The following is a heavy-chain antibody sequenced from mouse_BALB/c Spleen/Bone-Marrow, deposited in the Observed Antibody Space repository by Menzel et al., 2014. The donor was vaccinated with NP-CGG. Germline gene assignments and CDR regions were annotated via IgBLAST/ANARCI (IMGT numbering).Heavy chain of an antibody. D-gene: IGHD4-1*01. Sequence: DVKLVESGGGLVRPGGSRKLSCAASGFTFSSFGMHWVRQAPEKGLEWVAYISSGSRTIYYADTVKGRFTISRDNPKNTLFLQMTGLRSEDTAMYYCTRGGNWEDFDYWGQGTTLTVSS. CDR2: ISSGSRTI. CDR1: GFTFSSFG. CDR3: TRGGNWEDFDY. J-gene: IGHJ2*01. V-gene: IGHV5-17*02.